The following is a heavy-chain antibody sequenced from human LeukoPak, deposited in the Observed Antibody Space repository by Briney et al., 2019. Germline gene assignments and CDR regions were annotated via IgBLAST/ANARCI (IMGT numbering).Heavy chain of an antibody. J-gene: IGHJ6*03. CDR2: IKQDGGEK. Sequence: PGGSLRLSCAASGFTFSRDSMNWVRQAPGKGLEWVANIKQDGGEKYYVDSVKGRFTISRDNAKNSVYLQMNRLRVEDTAVYYCARRSYRGVITVYYYYHMDVWGKGTPVTVSS. D-gene: IGHD3-16*02. CDR3: ARRSYRGVITVYYYYHMDV. CDR1: GFTFSRDS. V-gene: IGHV3-7*01.